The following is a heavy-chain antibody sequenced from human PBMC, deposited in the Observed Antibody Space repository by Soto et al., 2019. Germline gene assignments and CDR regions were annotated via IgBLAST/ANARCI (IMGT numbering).Heavy chain of an antibody. V-gene: IGHV3-23*01. CDR3: AKQRADYGSGSDTYYFDF. J-gene: IGHJ4*02. CDR2: LSGSAGTT. D-gene: IGHD3-10*01. CDR1: GFTFSTYA. Sequence: EVQLLESGGGLVQPGGSLRLSCSTSGFTFSTYAMNWVRQAPGKGLEWVSGLSGSAGTTYYADSVRGRFTISRDNSKNTLFLQMNSLRAEDTALYYCAKQRADYGSGSDTYYFDFWGQGTLVTVSS.